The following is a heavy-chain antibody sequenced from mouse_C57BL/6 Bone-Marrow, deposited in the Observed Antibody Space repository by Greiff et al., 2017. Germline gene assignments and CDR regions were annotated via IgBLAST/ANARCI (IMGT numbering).Heavy chain of an antibody. CDR1: GYSFTGYY. J-gene: IGHJ1*03. Sequence: VQLQPSGPELVKPGASVKISCKASGYSFTGYYMNWVKQSPEKSLEWIGEINPSTGGTTYNQKFKTKATLNVDKSSSTAYMQLKSLTSEYSAVYYCARWYYGSPGYFDVWGTGTTVTVAS. CDR2: INPSTGGT. D-gene: IGHD1-1*01. V-gene: IGHV1-42*01. CDR3: ARWYYGSPGYFDV.